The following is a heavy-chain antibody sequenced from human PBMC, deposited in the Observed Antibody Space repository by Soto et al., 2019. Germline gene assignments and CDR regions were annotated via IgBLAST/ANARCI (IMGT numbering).Heavy chain of an antibody. D-gene: IGHD3-22*01. CDR1: GGSISSSSYY. J-gene: IGHJ5*02. CDR2: IYCSGST. V-gene: IGHV4-39*01. Sequence: QLQLQESGPGLVKPSETLSLTCTVSGGSISSSSYYWGWIRQPPGKGLEWIGSIYCSGSTYYNPSVKSRVTISVDTSKNQFALKLSSVTAADTAVYYGATLGAMVPDSSGYYRWGQGTLVTVSS. CDR3: ATLGAMVPDSSGYYR.